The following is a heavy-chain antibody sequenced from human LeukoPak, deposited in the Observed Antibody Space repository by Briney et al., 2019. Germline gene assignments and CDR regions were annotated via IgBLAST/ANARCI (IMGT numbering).Heavy chain of an antibody. V-gene: IGHV3-21*06. J-gene: IGHJ4*02. CDR2: ISSRSTYV. D-gene: IGHD5-24*01. CDR3: ARFRRDGSNYNDY. CDR1: GLTFSDYS. Sequence: GGSLRLSCAASGLTFSDYSINWVRQAPGKGLEWVSSISSRSTYVFYADSVKGRFAISRDNAKNSMYLQMNGLRAEDTAVYYCARFRRDGSNYNDYWGQGTLVTVSS.